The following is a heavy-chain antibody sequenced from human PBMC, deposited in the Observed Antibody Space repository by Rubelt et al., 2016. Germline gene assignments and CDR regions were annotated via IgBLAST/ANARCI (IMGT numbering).Heavy chain of an antibody. CDR3: ASALYSGYVLGDAFDI. J-gene: IGHJ3*02. CDR2: IYYSGST. Sequence: QLQLQESGPGLVKPSEILSLTCTVSGGSISSSSYYWGWIRQPPGKGLEWIGSIYYSGSTYYNPSLRVGVTISVDTSKIQFSLKLSSVTAADTAVYYCASALYSGYVLGDAFDIWGQGTMVTVSS. V-gene: IGHV4-39*01. D-gene: IGHD5-12*01. CDR1: GGSISSSSYY.